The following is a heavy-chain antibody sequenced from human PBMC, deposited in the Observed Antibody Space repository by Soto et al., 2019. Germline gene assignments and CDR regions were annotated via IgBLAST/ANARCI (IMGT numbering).Heavy chain of an antibody. D-gene: IGHD2-15*01. CDR1: GFTFDDYA. Sequence: GGSLRLSCAASGFTFDDYAMHWVRQAPGKGLEWVSGISWNSGSIGYADSVKGRFTISRDNAKNSLYLQMNSLRAEDTALYYCAKATGDIVVVVAATVNDAFDIWGQGTMVTVSS. CDR3: AKATGDIVVVVAATVNDAFDI. CDR2: ISWNSGSI. J-gene: IGHJ3*02. V-gene: IGHV3-9*01.